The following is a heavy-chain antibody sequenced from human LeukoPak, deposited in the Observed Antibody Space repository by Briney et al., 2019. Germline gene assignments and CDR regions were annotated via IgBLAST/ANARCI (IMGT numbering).Heavy chain of an antibody. D-gene: IGHD6-19*01. J-gene: IGHJ1*01. CDR1: GYTFTSYD. CDR3: ARERAYSSGWYEDEYFQH. CDR2: MNPNSGNT. V-gene: IGHV1-8*03. Sequence: ASVKVSCKASGYTFTSYDINWVRQATGQGLEWMGWMNPNSGNTGYAQKFQGRVTITADESTSTAYMELSSLRSEDTAVYYCARERAYSSGWYEDEYFQHWGQGTLVTVSS.